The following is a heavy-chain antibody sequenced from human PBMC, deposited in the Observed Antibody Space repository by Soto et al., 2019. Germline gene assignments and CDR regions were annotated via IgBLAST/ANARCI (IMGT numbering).Heavy chain of an antibody. CDR2: IKSQSDDGTT. V-gene: IGHV3-15*07. CDR3: SISSIKLWLRVFEY. CDR1: NIKVNDAW. Sequence: GGSLRLSCAGSNIKVNDAWMNWVRQAPGKGLEWVGRIKSQSDDGTTDYAAPVKGRFTISRGDSKNTVYLQMNSLTTEDTAVYYCSISSIKLWLRVFEYWGLGTLVTVSS. D-gene: IGHD3-9*01. J-gene: IGHJ4*02.